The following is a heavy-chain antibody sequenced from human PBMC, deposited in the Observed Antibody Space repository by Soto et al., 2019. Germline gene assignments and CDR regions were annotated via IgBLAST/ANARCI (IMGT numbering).Heavy chain of an antibody. CDR2: IKSRTEGGTT. Sequence: GGSLRLSCASSGFTFSNAWMTWVRQAPGKGLEWVGRIKSRTEGGTTDYAAPVKGRFTISRDDSKTTLYLQMDSLNTEDTAVYYCAPPGGLSGSWYDYWGQGTLVTVSS. V-gene: IGHV3-15*01. D-gene: IGHD6-13*01. CDR1: GFTFSNAW. J-gene: IGHJ4*02. CDR3: APPGGLSGSWYDY.